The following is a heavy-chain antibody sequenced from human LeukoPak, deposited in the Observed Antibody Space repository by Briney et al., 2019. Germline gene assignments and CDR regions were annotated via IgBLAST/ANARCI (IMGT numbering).Heavy chain of an antibody. CDR3: ARDRVGRGWFDP. CDR2: IIPIFGTA. V-gene: IGHV1-69*06. J-gene: IGHJ5*02. CDR1: GGTFSSYA. D-gene: IGHD1-26*01. Sequence: ASVKVSCKASGGTFSSYAISGVRQAPGQGLEWMGGIIPIFGTANYAQKFQGRVTITADKSTSTAYMELSSLRSEDTAVYYCARDRVGRGWFDPWGQGTLVTVSS.